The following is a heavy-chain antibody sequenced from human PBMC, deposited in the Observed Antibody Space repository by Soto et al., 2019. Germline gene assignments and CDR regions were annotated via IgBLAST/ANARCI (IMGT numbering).Heavy chain of an antibody. D-gene: IGHD3-9*01. CDR2: INHSGST. V-gene: IGHV4-34*01. CDR3: ARARYEDYYYYYMDV. J-gene: IGHJ6*03. CDR1: GGSFSGYY. Sequence: SETLSLTCAVYGGSFSGYYWSWIRQPPGKGLEWIGEINHSGSTNYNPSLKSRVTISVDTSKNQFSLKLSSVTAADTAVYYCARARYEDYYYYYMDVWGQGTTVTVSS.